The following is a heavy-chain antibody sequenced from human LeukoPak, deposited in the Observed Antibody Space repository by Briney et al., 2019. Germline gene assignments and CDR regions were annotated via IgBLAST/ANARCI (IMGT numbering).Heavy chain of an antibody. CDR2: ISWNSGSI. CDR3: AKDIWVRGVITRSFDY. V-gene: IGHV3-9*01. Sequence: GGSLRLSCAASGFTFDDYAMHWVRQAPGKGLEWVSGISWNSGSIGYADSVKGRFTISRDNAKNSLYLQMNSLRAEDTASYYCAKDIWVRGVITRSFDYWGQGTLVTVSS. J-gene: IGHJ4*02. D-gene: IGHD3-10*01. CDR1: GFTFDDYA.